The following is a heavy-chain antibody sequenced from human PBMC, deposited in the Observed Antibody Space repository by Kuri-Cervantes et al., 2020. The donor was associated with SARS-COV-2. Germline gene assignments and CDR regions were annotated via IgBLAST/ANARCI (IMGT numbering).Heavy chain of an antibody. Sequence: GGSLRLSCAASGFTFSSYWMSWVRQAPGKGLVWVSRINPDGSYTNNADSVKGRFTLSRDNAKNMLFLQMSSLRAEDTAVYYCARRGWGSYYFDYWGQGTLVTVSS. D-gene: IGHD3-16*01. CDR3: ARRGWGSYYFDY. V-gene: IGHV3-74*01. CDR2: INPDGSYT. CDR1: GFTFSSYW. J-gene: IGHJ4*02.